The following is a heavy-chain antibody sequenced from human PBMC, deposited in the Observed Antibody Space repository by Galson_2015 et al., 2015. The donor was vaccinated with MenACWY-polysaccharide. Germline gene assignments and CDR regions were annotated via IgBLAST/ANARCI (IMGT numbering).Heavy chain of an antibody. V-gene: IGHV3-23*01. J-gene: IGHJ4*02. CDR2: ISGSGNSA. D-gene: IGHD2-21*01. CDR1: GFTFRTFP. Sequence: SLRLSCAASGFTFRTFPMNWVRQTPGKGLEWVAGISGSGNSAFHADSVRGRFTISRDNSRNTLYLQMNSLRADDTALYYCAKSGGDGVTVFATVPTAPESWGQGTLVTVSS. CDR3: AKSGGDGVTVFATVPTAPES.